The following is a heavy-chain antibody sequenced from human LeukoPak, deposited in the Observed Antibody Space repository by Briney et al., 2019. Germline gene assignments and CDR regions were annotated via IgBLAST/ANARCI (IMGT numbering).Heavy chain of an antibody. J-gene: IGHJ4*02. CDR2: IIPIFGTA. CDR1: GGTFSSYA. V-gene: IGHV1-69*05. D-gene: IGHD3-22*01. Sequence: SVKVSCKASGGTFSSYAISWVRQAPGQGLEWMGRIIPIFGTANYAQKFQGRVTITTDESTSTAYMELSSLRSEDTAVYYCANHYYDSSGYQPIFDYWGQGTLVTVSS. CDR3: ANHYYDSSGYQPIFDY.